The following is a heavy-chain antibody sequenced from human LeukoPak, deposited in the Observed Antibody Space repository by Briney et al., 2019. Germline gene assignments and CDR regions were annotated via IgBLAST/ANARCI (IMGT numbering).Heavy chain of an antibody. Sequence: GGSLRLSCAASGFTFSSYAMHWVRQAPGKGLEWVAVISYDGSNKYYADSMKGRFTISRDNSKNTLYLQMNSLRAEDTAVYYCARGESLVTTIDYWGQGTLVTVSS. D-gene: IGHD5-12*01. CDR3: ARGESLVTTIDY. V-gene: IGHV3-30-3*01. J-gene: IGHJ4*02. CDR2: ISYDGSNK. CDR1: GFTFSSYA.